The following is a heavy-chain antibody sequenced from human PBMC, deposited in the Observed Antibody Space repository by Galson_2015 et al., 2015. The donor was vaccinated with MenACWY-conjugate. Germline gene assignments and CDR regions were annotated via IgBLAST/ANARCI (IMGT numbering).Heavy chain of an antibody. CDR2: ISGSGGST. CDR3: AREGSVFTTNQKPGD. CDR1: GFIFSSYA. D-gene: IGHD1-14*01. J-gene: IGHJ4*02. V-gene: IGHV3-23*01. Sequence: SLRLSCAASGFIFSSYAMSWVRQAPGKGLYWVSSISGSGGSTFYADSVKGRFTISRDNSKNTLFLQMNSLRAEDTGVYYCAREGSVFTTNQKPGDWGQGTLVTVSS.